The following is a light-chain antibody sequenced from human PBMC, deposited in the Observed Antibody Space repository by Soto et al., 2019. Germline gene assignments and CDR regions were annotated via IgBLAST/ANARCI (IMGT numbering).Light chain of an antibody. V-gene: IGKV1-27*01. Sequence: DIQMTQSPSSLSASVGDRVTITCRASQGISNYLAWYQQKPGKVPRLLIYSASTLQSGVPSRFSGSGSGTDFTLTIRSLLPEDVATYYCQRYTIAPFTFCPATNVHIK. J-gene: IGKJ3*01. CDR1: QGISNY. CDR3: QRYTIAPFT. CDR2: SAS.